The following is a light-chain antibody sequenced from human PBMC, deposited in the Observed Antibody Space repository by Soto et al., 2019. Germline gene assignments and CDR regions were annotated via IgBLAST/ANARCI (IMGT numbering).Light chain of an antibody. CDR3: QQYNYSPST. J-gene: IGKJ1*01. V-gene: IGKV3-20*01. CDR1: QSVGSNY. CDR2: GAS. Sequence: EIVLTQSPGTLSLSPGERATLSCRASQSVGSNYLAWYQQKPGQAPRLLIYGASSRATGIPDRFSGGGSGTDFTLTISRLEPEDFAVYYFQQYNYSPSTYGQGTKVETK.